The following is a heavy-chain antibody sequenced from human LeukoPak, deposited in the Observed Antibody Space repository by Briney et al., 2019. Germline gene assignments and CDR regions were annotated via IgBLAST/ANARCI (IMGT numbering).Heavy chain of an antibody. CDR1: GFIFSTYM. J-gene: IGHJ6*02. V-gene: IGHV3-21*04. CDR2: ISSSSSSI. Sequence: GGSLRLSCAASGFIFSTYMMNWVRQAPGKGLEWVSFISSSSSSIYYADSVKGRFTISRDNSKNSLYPQMNSLRTEDTALYYCAKGFLPTVTTFYYYYGMDVWGQGTTVTVSS. D-gene: IGHD4-11*01. CDR3: AKGFLPTVTTFYYYYGMDV.